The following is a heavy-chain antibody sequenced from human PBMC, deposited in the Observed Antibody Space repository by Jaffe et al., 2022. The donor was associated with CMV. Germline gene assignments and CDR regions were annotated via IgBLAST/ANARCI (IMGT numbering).Heavy chain of an antibody. V-gene: IGHV3-33*01. CDR3: ARDDPQTYDYVWGSYRPGFLDY. CDR1: GFTFSSYG. CDR2: IWYDGSNK. D-gene: IGHD3-16*02. J-gene: IGHJ4*02. Sequence: QVQLVESGGGVVQPGRSLRLSCAASGFTFSSYGMHWVRQAPGKGLEWVAVIWYDGSNKYYADSVKGRFTISRDNSKNTLYLQMNSLRAEDTAVYYCARDDPQTYDYVWGSYRPGFLDYWGQGTLVTVSS.